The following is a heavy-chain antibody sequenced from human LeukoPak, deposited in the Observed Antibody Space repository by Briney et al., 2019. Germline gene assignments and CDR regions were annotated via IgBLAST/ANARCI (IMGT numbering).Heavy chain of an antibody. Sequence: GASVKVSCKASGGTFSSYAISWVRQAPGQGLEWMGGIIPIFGTANYAQKFQGRVTITADKSTSTAYMELSSLRSEDTAVYYCARYYYGSGSYERNFDYWGQGTLVTVSS. CDR1: GGTFSSYA. D-gene: IGHD3-10*01. V-gene: IGHV1-69*06. CDR2: IIPIFGTA. J-gene: IGHJ4*02. CDR3: ARYYYGSGSYERNFDY.